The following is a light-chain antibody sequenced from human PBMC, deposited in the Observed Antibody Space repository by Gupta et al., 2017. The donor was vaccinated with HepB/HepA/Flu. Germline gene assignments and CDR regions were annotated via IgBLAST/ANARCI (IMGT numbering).Light chain of an antibody. CDR1: GNNVGDQG. V-gene: IGLV10-54*04. CDR2: RNN. CDR3: SAWDSSLSAWV. J-gene: IGLJ3*02. Sequence: GNNVGDQGAAWLQQHQGHPPKLLSYRNNKRPSGVSERFSASRSGKTASLTITGLQPEDETDYYCSAWDSSLSAWVFGGGTKLTVL.